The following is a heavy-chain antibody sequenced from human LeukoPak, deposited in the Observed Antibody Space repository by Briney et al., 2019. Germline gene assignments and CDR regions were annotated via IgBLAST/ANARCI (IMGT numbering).Heavy chain of an antibody. D-gene: IGHD3-3*01. CDR1: GYTFTSYD. V-gene: IGHV1-8*01. CDR2: MNPNSGNT. CDR3: ARGPNYDFWSGYAIDY. Sequence: ASVKVSCKASGYTFTSYDINWVRQATGQGLEWMGWMNPNSGNTGYAQKFQGRVTTTRNTSISTAYMELSSLRSEDTAVYYCARGPNYDFWSGYAIDYWGQGTLVTVSS. J-gene: IGHJ4*02.